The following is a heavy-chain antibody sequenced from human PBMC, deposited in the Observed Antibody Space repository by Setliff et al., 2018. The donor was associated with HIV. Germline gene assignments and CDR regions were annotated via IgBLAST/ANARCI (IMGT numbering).Heavy chain of an antibody. CDR2: IYHSGST. CDR3: ARRSGWSLDY. J-gene: IGHJ4*02. V-gene: IGHV4-38-2*02. CDR1: GDFFSSDYY. Sequence: SETLSLTCTVSGDFFSSDYYRAWIRQPPGKGLEWIGSIYHSGSTYYNPSLKSRVTISVDTSKNQFSLKLSSVTAADTAVYYCARRSGWSLDYWGQGTLVTVSS. D-gene: IGHD6-19*01.